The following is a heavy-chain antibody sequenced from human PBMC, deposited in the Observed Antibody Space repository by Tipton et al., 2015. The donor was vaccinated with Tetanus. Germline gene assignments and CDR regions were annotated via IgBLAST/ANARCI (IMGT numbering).Heavy chain of an antibody. J-gene: IGHJ4*02. Sequence: SLRLSCTASGFAFDKYAMNWVRQAPGKGLEWVSGISGLGRTTDYADSVKGRFTISRDNSKNTVFLQMNSLRAEDTAVYYCVSGSALDYWGQGTLIPVSS. CDR2: ISGLGRTT. D-gene: IGHD6-25*01. V-gene: IGHV3-23*01. CDR1: GFAFDKYA. CDR3: VSGSALDY.